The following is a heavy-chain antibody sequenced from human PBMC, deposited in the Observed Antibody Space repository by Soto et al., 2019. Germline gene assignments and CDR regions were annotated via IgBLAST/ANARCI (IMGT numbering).Heavy chain of an antibody. D-gene: IGHD4-17*01. CDR1: GYTFTGYY. V-gene: IGHV1-2*04. J-gene: IGHJ3*02. CDR2: INPNSGGT. CDR3: ARAYMTTVIHSDAFDI. Sequence: ASVKVSCKASGYTFTGYYMHWVRQAPGQGLEWMGWINPNSGGTNYAQKFQGWVTVTRDTSISTAYMELSRLRSDDTAVYYCARAYMTTVIHSDAFDIWGQGTMVTVSS.